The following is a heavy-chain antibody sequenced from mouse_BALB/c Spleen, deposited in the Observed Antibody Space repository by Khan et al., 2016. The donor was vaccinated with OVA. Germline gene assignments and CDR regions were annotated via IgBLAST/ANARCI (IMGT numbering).Heavy chain of an antibody. CDR3: ASHLTGSFAY. J-gene: IGHJ3*01. D-gene: IGHD4-1*01. CDR2: ISSDGDYT. CDR1: GFTFSSYS. V-gene: IGHV5-6*01. Sequence: EVELVESGGDLVKPGGSLKLSCAASGFTFSSYSMSWVRQTPDKRLEWVATISSDGDYTYYPDSVKGRFTISRDNAKNTLYLQMSSLKSEDTAIYYCASHLTGSFAYWGQGTMVTVSA.